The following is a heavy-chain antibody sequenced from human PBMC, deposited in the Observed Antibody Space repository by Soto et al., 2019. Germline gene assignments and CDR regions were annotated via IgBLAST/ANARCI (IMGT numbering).Heavy chain of an antibody. Sequence: QVQLQESGPGLVKPSQTLSLTCTVSGGSISSGGNYWTWIRQHPGKGLEWIGYNYYSGITYYNPSLKSRVTISLDTSMTQFSLELSSVTAADTAVYYCARGSSIAGLYYGMDVWGQVTTVTVSS. CDR1: GGSISSGGNY. CDR3: ARGSSIAGLYYGMDV. J-gene: IGHJ6*02. D-gene: IGHD6-6*01. V-gene: IGHV4-31*03. CDR2: NYYSGIT.